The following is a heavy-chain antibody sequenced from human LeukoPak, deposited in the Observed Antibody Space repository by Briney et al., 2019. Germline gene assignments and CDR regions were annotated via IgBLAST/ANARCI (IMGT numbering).Heavy chain of an antibody. Sequence: GGSLRLSCAASGFKFSGLAMRWVRQASGKGLEWVGRIRSKADSYATAYAASVKGRCTISRDDSKNTAYLQMNSLKTEDTAVYYCTRREGYAMDVWGQGTTVTVSS. CDR3: TRREGYAMDV. V-gene: IGHV3-73*01. J-gene: IGHJ6*02. CDR2: IRSKADSYAT. CDR1: GFKFSGLA. D-gene: IGHD5-24*01.